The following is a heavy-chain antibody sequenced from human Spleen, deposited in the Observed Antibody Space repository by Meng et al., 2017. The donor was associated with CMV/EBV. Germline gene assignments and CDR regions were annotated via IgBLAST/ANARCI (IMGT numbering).Heavy chain of an antibody. CDR2: IRYDGSNK. J-gene: IGHJ4*02. CDR3: AKVPTRGWPNYFDY. V-gene: IGHV3-30*02. CDR1: GFTFSSYG. Sequence: GESLKISCAASGFTFSSYGMHWVRQAPGKGLEWVAFIRYDGSNKYYADSVKGRFTISRDNSKSTLYLQMNSLRAEDTALYYCAKVPTRGWPNYFDYWGQGTLVTVSS.